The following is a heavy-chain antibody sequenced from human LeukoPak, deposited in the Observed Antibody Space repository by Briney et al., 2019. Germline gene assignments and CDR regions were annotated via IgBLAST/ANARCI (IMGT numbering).Heavy chain of an antibody. Sequence: SSETLSLTCTVSGGSISSYYWSWLRQPPGKGLARLGYIYYSGSTKYNPSLKSRVTISVDASKNQFSVKLSAVTAAGTAVYYCARVRVSYNWNYGGWFDPWGQGTLVTVSS. CDR1: GGSISSYY. D-gene: IGHD1-7*01. V-gene: IGHV4-59*01. J-gene: IGHJ5*02. CDR2: IYYSGST. CDR3: ARVRVSYNWNYGGWFDP.